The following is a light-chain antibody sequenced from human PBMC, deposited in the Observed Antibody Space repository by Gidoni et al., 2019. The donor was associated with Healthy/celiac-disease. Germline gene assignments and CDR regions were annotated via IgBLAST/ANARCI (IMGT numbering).Light chain of an antibody. Sequence: DIVLTQSPATLSLSPGERATLSCRASQSVSSYLAWYQQKPGQAPRLLIYDASNRATGIPARVSGSGSGTDFTLTISSLEPEDFAVYYCQQRRNWPPLTFGGGTKVEIK. CDR1: QSVSSY. CDR3: QQRRNWPPLT. J-gene: IGKJ4*01. V-gene: IGKV3-11*01. CDR2: DAS.